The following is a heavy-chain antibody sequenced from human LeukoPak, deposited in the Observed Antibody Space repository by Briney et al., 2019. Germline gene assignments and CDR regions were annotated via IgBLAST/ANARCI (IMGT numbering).Heavy chain of an antibody. J-gene: IGHJ4*02. CDR2: IYISGTT. CDR1: GGSISSYY. Sequence: PSETLSLTCTVSGGSISSYYWSWIRQPAGKGLEWIGRIYISGTTNYNPSLKSRVTISVDKSKNQFSLKLNAVTDADTAVYYCARDGSPYSSGWIDYWGQGTMVSVSS. D-gene: IGHD6-19*01. CDR3: ARDGSPYSSGWIDY. V-gene: IGHV4-4*07.